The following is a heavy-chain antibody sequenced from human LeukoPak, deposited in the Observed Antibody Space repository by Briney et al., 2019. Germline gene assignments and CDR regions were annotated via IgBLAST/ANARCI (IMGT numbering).Heavy chain of an antibody. Sequence: PGGSLRLSCAASGFTFSSYAMSWVRQAPGKGLEWVSAISGSGGSTYYADSVKGRFTISRDNSKNTLYLQMDSLRAEDTAVYYCAKDKYTPTITTWFDPWAREPLVTVSS. CDR2: ISGSGGST. J-gene: IGHJ5*02. V-gene: IGHV3-23*01. CDR3: AKDKYTPTITTWFDP. D-gene: IGHD1-14*01. CDR1: GFTFSSYA.